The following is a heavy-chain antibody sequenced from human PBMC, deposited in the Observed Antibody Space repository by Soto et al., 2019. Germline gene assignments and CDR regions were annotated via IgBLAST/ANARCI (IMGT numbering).Heavy chain of an antibody. CDR1: GFTFSSYW. CDR2: IKQDGSEK. D-gene: IGHD1-7*01. CDR3: ARWVQRSPPPGWNYFFDY. J-gene: IGHJ4*02. Sequence: EVQLVESGGGLVQPGGSLRLSCAASGFTFSSYWMSWVRQAPGKGLEWVANIKQDGSEKYYVESVKGRFTISRDNAKNSLYLQMNSLRAEDTAVYYCARWVQRSPPPGWNYFFDYWGQGTLVNVS. V-gene: IGHV3-7*05.